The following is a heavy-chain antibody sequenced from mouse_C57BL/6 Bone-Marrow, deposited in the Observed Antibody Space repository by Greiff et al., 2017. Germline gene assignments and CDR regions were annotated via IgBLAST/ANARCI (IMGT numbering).Heavy chain of an antibody. D-gene: IGHD2-4*01. Sequence: EVQVVESGGDLVKPGGSLKLSCAASGFTFSSYGMSWVRQPPDKTLEWVATISSGGSYTSSPDSVKGRFTISRDNAKNTLYLQMSSLKSEDTAMYYCASPYYDYNYYAMDYWGQGTSVTVSS. V-gene: IGHV5-6*01. CDR3: ASPYYDYNYYAMDY. CDR2: ISSGGSYT. CDR1: GFTFSSYG. J-gene: IGHJ4*01.